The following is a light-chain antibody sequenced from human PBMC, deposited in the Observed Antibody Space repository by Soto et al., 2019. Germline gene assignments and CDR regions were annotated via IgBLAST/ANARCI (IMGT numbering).Light chain of an antibody. V-gene: IGKV3-20*01. Sequence: EVVLTQSPGTLPLSPRERATLSCRASQSVSNNYLAWYQHKPGQAPRLLIYGASNRAPGIPDRFSGSGSGPDFTLTISRLEPEDFAVYYCQQYAASPRTFGQGTLVEVK. CDR1: QSVSNNY. J-gene: IGKJ1*01. CDR3: QQYAASPRT. CDR2: GAS.